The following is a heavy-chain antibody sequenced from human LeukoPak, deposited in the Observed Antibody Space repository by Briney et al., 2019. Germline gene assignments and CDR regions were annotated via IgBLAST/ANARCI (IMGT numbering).Heavy chain of an antibody. CDR1: GGSISSYY. Sequence: PSETLSLTCTVSGGSISSYYWSWIRQPPGKGLEWIGYIYTSGSTNYNPSLTSRVTISVDTSKNQFSLKLSSVTAADTAVYYCARVLGIAAAGTEVGDYYYYYMDVWGKGTTVTVSS. V-gene: IGHV4-4*08. D-gene: IGHD6-13*01. CDR3: ARVLGIAAAGTEVGDYYYYYMDV. J-gene: IGHJ6*03. CDR2: IYTSGST.